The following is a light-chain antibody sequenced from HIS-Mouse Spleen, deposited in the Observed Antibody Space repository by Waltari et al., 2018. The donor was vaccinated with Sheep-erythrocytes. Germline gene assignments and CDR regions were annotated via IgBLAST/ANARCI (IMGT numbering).Light chain of an antibody. V-gene: IGLV2-23*01. CDR3: CSYAGSSTPWV. J-gene: IGLJ3*02. Sequence: QSALTQPASVSGSPGQSITISCPGTSSDVGSYNLVSWYQQHPGKAPKLMIYEGSKRPSGVSNRFSGSKSGNTASLTISGLQAEDEADYYCCSYAGSSTPWVFGGGTKVTVL. CDR2: EGS. CDR1: SSDVGSYNL.